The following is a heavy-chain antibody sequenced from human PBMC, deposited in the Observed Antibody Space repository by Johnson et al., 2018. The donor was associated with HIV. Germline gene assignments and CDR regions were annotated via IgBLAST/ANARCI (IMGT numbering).Heavy chain of an antibody. CDR1: GIIVTGNF. J-gene: IGHJ3*01. D-gene: IGHD6-19*01. V-gene: IGHV3-30*02. Sequence: QMQLVESGGGLVQPGGSLRLSCAASGIIVTGNFMSWVRQAPGKGLEWVEFIRYDGSNKYYADSVKGRFTIYRDNSKKTLHLQMSSLRGDDTAIYYCAKVIALAGRPDAFDVWGRGTVVTVSS. CDR3: AKVIALAGRPDAFDV. CDR2: IRYDGSNK.